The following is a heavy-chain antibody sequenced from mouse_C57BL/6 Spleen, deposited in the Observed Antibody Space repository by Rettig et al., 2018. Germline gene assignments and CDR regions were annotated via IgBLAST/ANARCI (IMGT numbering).Heavy chain of an antibody. D-gene: IGHD2-4*01. J-gene: IGHJ4*01. CDR2: IDPSDSYT. Sequence: QVQLQQPGAELVMPGASVKLSCKASGYTFTSYWMHWVKQRPRQGLEWIGKIDPSDSYTNYNQKFKGKSTLTVDKSSSTAYMQLSSLTSEDSAVYYCAKGGITTRYARDYWGQGTSVTVSS. CDR3: AKGGITTRYARDY. V-gene: IGHV1-69*01. CDR1: GYTFTSYW.